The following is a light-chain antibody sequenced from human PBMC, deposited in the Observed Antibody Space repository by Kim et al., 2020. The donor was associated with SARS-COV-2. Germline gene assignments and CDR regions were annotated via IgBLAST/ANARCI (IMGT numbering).Light chain of an antibody. Sequence: SPGERATRSSRASQTGTSNYLVWYQQKPAQAPRLLIYGASSRATGISDRFRGSGSGTDFTLTISRLEPEDFAVYYCQQYGSSPATFGQGTKVDIK. J-gene: IGKJ1*01. CDR1: QTGTSNY. CDR3: QQYGSSPAT. CDR2: GAS. V-gene: IGKV3-20*01.